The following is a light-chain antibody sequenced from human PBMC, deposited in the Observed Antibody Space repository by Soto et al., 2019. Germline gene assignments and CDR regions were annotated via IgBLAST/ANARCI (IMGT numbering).Light chain of an antibody. CDR2: GAS. CDR3: QQYKSWRT. V-gene: IGKV3-15*01. Sequence: IVMTQSPATLSVSPGERATLSCRASQSIDNKFAWYQQRPGQAPRLLIYGASTRVTGIPGRFSGSGSGTEFTLTISGLQSEDFGVYYCQQYKSWRTFGQGTKVDIK. CDR1: QSIDNK. J-gene: IGKJ1*01.